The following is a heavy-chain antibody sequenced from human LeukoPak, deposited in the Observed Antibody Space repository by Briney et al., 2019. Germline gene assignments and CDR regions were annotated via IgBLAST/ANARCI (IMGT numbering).Heavy chain of an antibody. D-gene: IGHD6-6*01. CDR2: IYTSGST. CDR1: GGSISSYY. V-gene: IGHV4-4*07. CDR3: ARTRILYSSSSSYFDY. J-gene: IGHJ4*02. Sequence: PSETLSLTCTVSGGSISSYYWSWIRQPAGKGLEWIGRIYTSGSTNYNPSLKSRVTISVDTSKNQFSLKLSSVTAADTAVYYCARTRILYSSSSSYFDYWGQGTLVTVSS.